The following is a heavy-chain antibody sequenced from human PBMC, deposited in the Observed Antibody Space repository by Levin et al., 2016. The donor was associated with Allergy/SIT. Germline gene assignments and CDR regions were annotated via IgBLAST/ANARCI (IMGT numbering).Heavy chain of an antibody. CDR2: ISGSGGST. V-gene: IGHV3-23*01. CDR3: AKELHITMIVVVIIKRGAFDY. J-gene: IGHJ4*02. D-gene: IGHD3-22*01. Sequence: WIRQPPGKGLEWVSAISGSGGSTYYADSVKGRFTISRDNSKNTLYLQMNSLRAEDTAVYYCAKELHITMIVVVIIKRGAFDYWGQGTLVTVSS.